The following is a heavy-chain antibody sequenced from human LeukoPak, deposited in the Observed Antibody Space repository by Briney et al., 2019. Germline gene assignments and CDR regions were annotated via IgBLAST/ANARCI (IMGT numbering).Heavy chain of an antibody. CDR2: ISSDGDTT. CDR1: GFSFSSYA. Sequence: GGSLRLSCSASGFSFSSYAINWVRQAPGMGPEYVSAISSDGDTTYYADSVKGRFTISRDNSKNTLYLQMTSLRPEDTAVYYCVSPSDYWGQGTLVTVSS. V-gene: IGHV3-64D*09. J-gene: IGHJ4*02. D-gene: IGHD2-2*01. CDR3: VSPSDY.